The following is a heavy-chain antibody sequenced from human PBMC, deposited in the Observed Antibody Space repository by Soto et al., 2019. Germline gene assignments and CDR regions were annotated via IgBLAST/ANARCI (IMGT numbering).Heavy chain of an antibody. D-gene: IGHD5-12*01. Sequence: QVQLVESGGGVVQPGRSLRLSCAASEFIFSSYGMHWVRQAPGKGLEWVAVISSDGSVKYYADSVKGRFTISRDNSKNTLYMQMNSLRTEDTAVYHCAREGQSSGYGAYLQHWGQGTLVTVSS. V-gene: IGHV3-30*03. CDR2: ISSDGSVK. CDR1: EFIFSSYG. CDR3: AREGQSSGYGAYLQH. J-gene: IGHJ1*01.